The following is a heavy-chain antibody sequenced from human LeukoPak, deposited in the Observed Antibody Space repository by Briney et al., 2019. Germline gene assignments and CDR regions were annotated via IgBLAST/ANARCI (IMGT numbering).Heavy chain of an antibody. J-gene: IGHJ4*02. CDR1: GGSISSGGYC. CDR2: IYYSGST. D-gene: IGHD4-17*01. V-gene: IGHV4-31*03. CDR3: ARATYGDRIDY. Sequence: PSETLSLTCTVSGGSISSGGYCWSWLRQHPGKGLEWIGYIYYSGSTYYNPSLKSRVTISVDTSKNQFSLKLSSVTAADTAVYYCARATYGDRIDYWGQGTLLTVSS.